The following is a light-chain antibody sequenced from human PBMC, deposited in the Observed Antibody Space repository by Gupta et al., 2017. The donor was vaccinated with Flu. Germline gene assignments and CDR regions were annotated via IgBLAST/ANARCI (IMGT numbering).Light chain of an antibody. CDR1: SSNIGNNF. CDR2: RDN. J-gene: IGLJ3*02. V-gene: IGLV1-47*01. CDR3: AARDDTSLV. Sequence: GSSSNIGNNFVYWYQQVPGTAPKLLIYRDNQRPSGVPDRFSGSKSGTSASLAISGLRSEDEADYYCAARDDTSLVFGGGTKLTVL.